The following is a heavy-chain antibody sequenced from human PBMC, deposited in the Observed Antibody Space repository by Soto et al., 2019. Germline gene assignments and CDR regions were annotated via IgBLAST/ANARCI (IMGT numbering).Heavy chain of an antibody. J-gene: IGHJ4*02. V-gene: IGHV4-4*02. CDR2: IYHSGSI. CDR1: GDSISSSLW. Sequence: VHLQESGPGLVKPSGTLSLTCDVSGDSISSSLWWSWVRQTPGKGLEWIGEIYHSGSINYNPSLKSRVTISADRSKNQFSLTLTAVTAADTAVYYCATSQLGEDFDNWGQGTLVTVSS. D-gene: IGHD1-1*01. CDR3: ATSQLGEDFDN.